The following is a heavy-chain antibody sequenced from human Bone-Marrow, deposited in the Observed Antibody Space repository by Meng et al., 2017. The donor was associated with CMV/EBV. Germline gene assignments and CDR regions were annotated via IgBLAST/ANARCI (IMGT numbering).Heavy chain of an antibody. D-gene: IGHD2-2*02. CDR1: GYTFTSYG. CDR2: ISAYNGNT. CDR3: ARTYCSSTSCYTPY. V-gene: IGHV1-18*01. J-gene: IGHJ4*02. Sequence: ASVKVSCKASGYTFTSYGISWVRQAPGQGLEWMGWISAYNGNTNYAQKLQGRVTMTTDTSTSTAYMELRSLRSDDTAVYYCARTYCSSTSCYTPYWGQGTLVTVSS.